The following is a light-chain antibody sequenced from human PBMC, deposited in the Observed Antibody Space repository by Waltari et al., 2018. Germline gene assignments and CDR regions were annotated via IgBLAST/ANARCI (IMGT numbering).Light chain of an antibody. Sequence: IVITHSPDSLAVVRGERATLTCQSRQSVLFSSNNENYLAWYQQKPGQPPKLLIYWASIRESGVPDRFSGSGSGTDFTLTISSLQAEDVAVYYCQQYYNTPYTFGQGTKLEIK. J-gene: IGKJ2*01. CDR2: WAS. CDR3: QQYYNTPYT. CDR1: QSVLFSSNNENY. V-gene: IGKV4-1*01.